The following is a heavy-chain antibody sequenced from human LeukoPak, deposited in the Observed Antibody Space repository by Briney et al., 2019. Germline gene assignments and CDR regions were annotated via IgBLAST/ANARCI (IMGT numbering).Heavy chain of an antibody. D-gene: IGHD6-13*01. Sequence: ASVTVSFTASGYTFTTYALTWVRQAPGQRLEWMGWINVGNGNTKSSQKFQGRVTITRDMSASTAYMELSSLRSEDTAVYYCARGLGYGVFDPWGQGTLVTVSS. CDR1: GYTFTTYA. CDR2: INVGNGNT. J-gene: IGHJ5*02. V-gene: IGHV1-3*01. CDR3: ARGLGYGVFDP.